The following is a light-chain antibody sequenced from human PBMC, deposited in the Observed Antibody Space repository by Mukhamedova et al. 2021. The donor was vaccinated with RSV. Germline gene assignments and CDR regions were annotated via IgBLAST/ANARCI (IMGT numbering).Light chain of an antibody. CDR2: GAS. CDR1: AIGNF. CDR3: QSYNGPPNT. V-gene: IGKV1-27*01. J-gene: IGKJ4*01. Sequence: AIGNFLAWYHQTPGKGPRLLIYGASTLRSGVPSRFSGSGYGTEFTLTLTSLQPEDVGTYYCQSYNGPPNTFGGGQRWRSN.